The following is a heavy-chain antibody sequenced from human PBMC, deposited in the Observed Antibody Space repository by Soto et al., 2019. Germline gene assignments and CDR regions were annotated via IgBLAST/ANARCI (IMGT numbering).Heavy chain of an antibody. CDR3: ARKQAGFFYGIDY. CDR1: GGSISTGGHY. J-gene: IGHJ4*02. D-gene: IGHD3-3*01. CDR2: IDGSGYT. Sequence: SETLSLTCTVSGGSISTGGHYWSWIRQYPGKGLEWLGYIDGSGYTFYNPSLQSRLTLSMDTSKNQFSLKLSSATAADTAVYFCARKQAGFFYGIDYWGQGTLVTVSS. V-gene: IGHV4-31*03.